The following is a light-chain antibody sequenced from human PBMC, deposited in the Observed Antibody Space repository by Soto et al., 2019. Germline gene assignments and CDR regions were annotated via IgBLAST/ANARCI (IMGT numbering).Light chain of an antibody. CDR1: STDIGAYKF. V-gene: IGLV2-14*03. J-gene: IGLJ1*01. CDR2: DVT. CDR3: ISYTGFDTYV. Sequence: LAQRASVSASPGQSITISCTGTSTDIGAYKFVSWYQQHPGKAPKLMIYDVTSRPSGVSNRFSGSKSGNTASLIISGLQAEDEGDYYCISYTGFDTYVFGTGTKVTAL.